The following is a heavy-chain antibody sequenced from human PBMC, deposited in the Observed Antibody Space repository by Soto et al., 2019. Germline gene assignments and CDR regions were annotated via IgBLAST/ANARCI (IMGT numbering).Heavy chain of an antibody. V-gene: IGHV3-74*01. CDR3: VIVLYCSVGGCSPNFDF. D-gene: IGHD2-15*01. CDR2: ISSDGSSA. J-gene: IGHJ4*02. CDR1: GFTFSGHW. Sequence: HPGGSLRLSCAASGFTFSGHWMHWVRQAPGKGLVWVSRISSDGSSADYADSVKGRFTISRDNTKNTLYLQMNSLRAEDTALYYCVIVLYCSVGGCSPNFDFWGQGTPYTAS.